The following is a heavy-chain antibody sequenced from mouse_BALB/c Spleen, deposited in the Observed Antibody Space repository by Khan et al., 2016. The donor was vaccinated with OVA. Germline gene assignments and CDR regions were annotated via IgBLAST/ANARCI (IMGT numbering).Heavy chain of an antibody. D-gene: IGHD2-14*01. V-gene: IGHV1-4*01. CDR2: IIPSNDYI. CDR3: VREGAYYRSDGWFAY. CDR1: GYTFTTYT. J-gene: IGHJ3*01. Sequence: QVQLKESGAELARPGASVKMSCKASGYTFTTYTIHWVKQRPGQGLEWLGYIIPSNDYINYNKKFKDRATLTADKSSSTAYMPLSSLTSEDSAGYYCVREGAYYRSDGWFAYWGQGTLVTVSA.